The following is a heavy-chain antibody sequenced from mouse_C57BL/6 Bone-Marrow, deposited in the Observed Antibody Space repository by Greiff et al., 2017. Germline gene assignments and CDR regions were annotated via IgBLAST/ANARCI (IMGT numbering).Heavy chain of an antibody. J-gene: IGHJ4*01. Sequence: EVKLMESGGGLVKPGGSLKLSCAASGFTFSDSGMHWVRQAPEKGLEWVAYISSGGSTIYYADPVKGRFTISRDTAKNNLFLQMTSLRSEDTARYYCARRYYGSSPDYAMDYWGQGTAVTVSA. V-gene: IGHV5-17*01. CDR2: ISSGGSTI. CDR1: GFTFSDSG. CDR3: ARRYYGSSPDYAMDY. D-gene: IGHD1-1*01.